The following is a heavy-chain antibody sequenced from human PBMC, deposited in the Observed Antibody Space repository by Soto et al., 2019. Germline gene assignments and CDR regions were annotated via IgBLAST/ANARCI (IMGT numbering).Heavy chain of an antibody. Sequence: ASVKVSFKASGYTFTIYYINLVLQSTVQWLEWMGWMNPNSVNTGYAQKFQGRVTLTRNTSISTAYMELSSLRSEDTAVYYCARDLFYDFWRATNYYGMEVWGQGHTVTVSS. J-gene: IGHJ6*01. V-gene: IGHV1-8*01. D-gene: IGHD3-3*01. CDR1: GYTFTIYY. CDR2: MNPNSVNT. CDR3: ARDLFYDFWRATNYYGMEV.